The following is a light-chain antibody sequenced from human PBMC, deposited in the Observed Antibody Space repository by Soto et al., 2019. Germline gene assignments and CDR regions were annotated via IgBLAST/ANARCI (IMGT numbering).Light chain of an antibody. Sequence: DIVLTQSPVYLPVTPGEPASISCRSSQSLLQRNGHNYVDWYVQKAGQSPHLLIYLASSRATGGPDRFSGSGSGKNFTLEISRVEAEDGGLYYCRQGLQSPRITFGQGTRLDIK. CDR1: QSLLQRNGHNY. V-gene: IGKV2-28*01. CDR3: RQGLQSPRIT. J-gene: IGKJ5*01. CDR2: LAS.